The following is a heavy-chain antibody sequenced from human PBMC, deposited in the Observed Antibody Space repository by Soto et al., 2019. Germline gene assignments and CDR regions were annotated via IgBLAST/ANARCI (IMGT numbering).Heavy chain of an antibody. J-gene: IGHJ5*02. CDR1: GGSISSYY. Sequence: QVQLQESGPGLVKPSETLSLTCTVSGGSISSYYWSWIRQPAGKGLEWIGRIYTSGSTNYNPSLKSRVTMSVDTPKNQFSLKLSSVTAADTAVYYCARDHAPPYSSCWSNWFDPWGQGTLVTVSS. D-gene: IGHD6-13*01. V-gene: IGHV4-4*07. CDR2: IYTSGST. CDR3: ARDHAPPYSSCWSNWFDP.